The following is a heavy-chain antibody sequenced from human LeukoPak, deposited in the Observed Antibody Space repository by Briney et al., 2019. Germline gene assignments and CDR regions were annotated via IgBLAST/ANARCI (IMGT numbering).Heavy chain of an antibody. CDR2: IYYSGST. J-gene: IGHJ4*02. V-gene: IGHV4-30-4*01. Sequence: SETLSLTCTVSGGSISSGDYYWRWIRQPPGKGLEWIGYIYYSGSTYYNPSLKSRVTISVDTSKNQFSLKLGSVTAADTAVYYCARIRSDYFDYWGQGTLVTVSS. CDR3: ARIRSDYFDY. D-gene: IGHD4-17*01. CDR1: GGSISSGDYY.